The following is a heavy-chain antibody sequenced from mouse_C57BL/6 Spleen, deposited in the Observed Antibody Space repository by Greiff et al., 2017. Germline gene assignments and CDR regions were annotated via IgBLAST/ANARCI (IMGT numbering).Heavy chain of an antibody. CDR3: ARHVGPLAYFDY. J-gene: IGHJ2*01. CDR1: GFTFSSSG. V-gene: IGHV5-6*01. D-gene: IGHD2-10*02. Sequence: EVQGVESGGDLVKPGGSLKLSCAASGFTFSSSGLSWVRQTPDKRLEWVATISSGGSYTYYPDSVKGRFPISRDNAKNTLYLQMSSLKSEDTAMYYCARHVGPLAYFDYWGQGTTRTVSS. CDR2: ISSGGSYT.